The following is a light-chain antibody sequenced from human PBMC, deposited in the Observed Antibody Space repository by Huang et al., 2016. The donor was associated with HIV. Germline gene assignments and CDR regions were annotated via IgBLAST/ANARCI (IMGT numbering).Light chain of an antibody. CDR1: QSVSSN. CDR2: GAS. V-gene: IGKV3-15*01. J-gene: IGKJ4*01. Sequence: EIVMTQSPATLSVSPGERATLACRASQSVSSNLAWYQQKPGQAPRLLIYGASTRATGIPARCSVSGSGTEFTLTISSLQSEDFAVYYCQQYNNWPPLTFGGGTKVEIK. CDR3: QQYNNWPPLT.